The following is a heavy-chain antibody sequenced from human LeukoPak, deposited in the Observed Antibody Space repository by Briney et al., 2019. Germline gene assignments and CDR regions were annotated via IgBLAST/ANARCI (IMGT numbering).Heavy chain of an antibody. V-gene: IGHV4-59*01. J-gene: IGHJ3*02. CDR2: IYYNGNT. Sequence: SETLSLTCTVSDASISTYYWSWIRQPPGKGLEWIGYIYYNGNTNYNPSLKSRLTLSIDTSKNQFSLNLTSATAADTAVYYCAREGCNTTTCSSFFDIWGQGTMVTVSS. CDR1: DASISTYY. D-gene: IGHD2/OR15-2a*01. CDR3: AREGCNTTTCSSFFDI.